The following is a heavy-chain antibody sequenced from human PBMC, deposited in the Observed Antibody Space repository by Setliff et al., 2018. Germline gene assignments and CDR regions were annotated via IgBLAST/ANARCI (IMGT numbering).Heavy chain of an antibody. J-gene: IGHJ4*02. D-gene: IGHD1-26*01. CDR2: INAGNGNI. CDR3: ARGDVYSGSYYHFDY. CDR1: GDTSTTYA. V-gene: IGHV1-3*01. Sequence: GASVKVSCKASGDTSTTYAIHWVRQAPGQGLEWMGWINAGNGNIRYSQNFQGRVTITRDTSASTAYMELSSLTSEDTAIYYCARGDVYSGSYYHFDYCGQGTLVTAPQ.